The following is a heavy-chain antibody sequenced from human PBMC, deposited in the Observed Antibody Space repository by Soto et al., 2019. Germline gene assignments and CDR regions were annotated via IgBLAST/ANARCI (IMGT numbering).Heavy chain of an antibody. CDR3: ARGKFENYGSGSPYWYMDV. D-gene: IGHD3-10*01. CDR2: MNPNSGNT. Sequence: GXSVKVSFMASGYTFTSYDINCVRQSTGQGLEWMGWMNPNSGNTGYAQKFQGRVTMTRNTSISTAYMELSSLRSEDTAVYYCARGKFENYGSGSPYWYMDVWGKGTTVTVSS. CDR1: GYTFTSYD. V-gene: IGHV1-8*01. J-gene: IGHJ6*03.